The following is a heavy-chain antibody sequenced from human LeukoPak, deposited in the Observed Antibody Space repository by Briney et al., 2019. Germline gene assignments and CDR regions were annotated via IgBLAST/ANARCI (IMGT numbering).Heavy chain of an antibody. CDR2: ISASGATT. CDR1: GFTFSRSA. V-gene: IGHV3-23*01. Sequence: GGSLILSCVASGFTFSRSAMTWVRQAPGKGLDWVSHISASGATTYYADSVKGRFTISRDNSKNTLSLQMNYLGADDTAVYYCAKDPHSSGWYFDYWGQGTLVTVSS. D-gene: IGHD6-19*01. CDR3: AKDPHSSGWYFDY. J-gene: IGHJ4*02.